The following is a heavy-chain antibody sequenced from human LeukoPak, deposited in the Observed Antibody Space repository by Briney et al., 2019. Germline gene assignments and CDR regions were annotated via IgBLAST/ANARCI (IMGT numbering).Heavy chain of an antibody. CDR3: AGQRETYDSSGYYGFDY. V-gene: IGHV3-48*03. J-gene: IGHJ4*02. Sequence: GGSMRLSCAASGFTFSSYEMNWVRQAPGKGLEWVSYISSSGSTIYYADSVKGRFTISRDGTKNSLYLQMNSLRAEDTAVYYCAGQRETYDSSGYYGFDYWGQGTLVTVSS. CDR1: GFTFSSYE. CDR2: ISSSGSTI. D-gene: IGHD3-22*01.